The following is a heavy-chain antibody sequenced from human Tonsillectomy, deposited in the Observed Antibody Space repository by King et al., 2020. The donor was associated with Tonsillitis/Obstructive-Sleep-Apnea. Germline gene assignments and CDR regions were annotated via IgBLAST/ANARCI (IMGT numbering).Heavy chain of an antibody. J-gene: IGHJ6*03. CDR2: IRGTSRK. CDR1: GFTFSSYT. D-gene: IGHD3-16*01. CDR3: AKTDGGDYFYMDV. V-gene: IGHV3-23*04. Sequence: EVQLVESGGGLVQPGGSLRLSCAASGFTFSSYTIAWVRQAPGKVLEWVSGIRGTSRKYYVDSVKGRFTISRDNSKNTRFLQMNSLTAEDTAVYYCAKTDGGDYFYMDVWGKGTTVTVSS.